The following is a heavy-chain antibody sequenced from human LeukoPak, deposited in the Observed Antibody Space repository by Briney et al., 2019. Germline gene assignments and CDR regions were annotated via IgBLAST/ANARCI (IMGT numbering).Heavy chain of an antibody. V-gene: IGHV3-11*01. CDR1: GFTFSDYY. J-gene: IGHJ6*02. CDR3: ARVDCGGDCYTPTWGYYGMDV. D-gene: IGHD2-21*02. CDR2: ISSSSSTI. Sequence: GGSLILPCSASGFTFSDYYISWIRQAPGKGLEWVSYISSSSSTIYYADSVKGRFTISRDNAKNSLYLQMNSLRAEDTAVYYCARVDCGGDCYTPTWGYYGMDVWGQGTTVTVSS.